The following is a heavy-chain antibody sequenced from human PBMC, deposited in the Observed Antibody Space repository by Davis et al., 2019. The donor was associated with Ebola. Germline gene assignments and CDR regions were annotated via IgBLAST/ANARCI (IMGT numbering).Heavy chain of an antibody. CDR2: LNPNSGNT. CDR1: GYTFTNYD. J-gene: IGHJ6*02. Sequence: AASVKVSCKTSGYTFTNYDINWVRQATGQGLEWMGWLNPNSGNTDSTHKFQGRLTMTKNISIGTAYMELSTLTSEDTAVYYCARKTTVTTPDYYYYYGMDVWGQGTTVIVSS. V-gene: IGHV1-8*01. D-gene: IGHD4-17*01. CDR3: ARKTTVTTPDYYYYYGMDV.